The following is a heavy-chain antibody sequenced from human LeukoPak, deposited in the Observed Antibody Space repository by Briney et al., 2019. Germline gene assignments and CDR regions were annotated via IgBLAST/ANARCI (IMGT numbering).Heavy chain of an antibody. CDR1: GFTFSRYW. V-gene: IGHV3-7*01. CDR3: ARDVVGALDF. D-gene: IGHD3-22*01. CDR2: IKEDGSDK. Sequence: GGSLRLSCAASGFTFSRYWMAWVRQAPGKGLEWVANIKEDGSDKGFADSVKGRFTNSRDNGKNSLYLQMNSLTVEDTAVYYCARDVVGALDFWGQGTLVTVSS. J-gene: IGHJ4*02.